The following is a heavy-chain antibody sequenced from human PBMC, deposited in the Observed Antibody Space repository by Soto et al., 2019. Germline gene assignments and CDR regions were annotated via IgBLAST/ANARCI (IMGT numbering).Heavy chain of an antibody. D-gene: IGHD2-15*01. V-gene: IGHV3-64D*08. CDR1: GFTFSSYA. CDR3: VKGRFSGGPSNAPFDY. CDR2: ISSNGGST. J-gene: IGHJ4*02. Sequence: GGSLRLSCSASGFTFSSYAMHWVRQAPGKGLEYVSAISSNGGSTYYADSVKGRFTISRDNSKNTLYLQMSSLRAEDTAVYYCVKGRFSGGPSNAPFDYWGQGTLVTVSS.